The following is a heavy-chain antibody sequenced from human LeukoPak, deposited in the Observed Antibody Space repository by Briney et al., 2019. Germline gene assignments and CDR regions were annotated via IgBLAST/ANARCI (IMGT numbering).Heavy chain of an antibody. CDR1: GFTFSSYA. Sequence: GRSLRLSCAASGFTFSSYAMHWVRQAPGKGLEWVAVISYDGSNKYYADSVKGRFTISRDNAKNSLYLQMNSLRAEDTAVYYCARDISSGNFDYRGQGTLVTVSS. V-gene: IGHV3-30-3*01. CDR2: ISYDGSNK. CDR3: ARDISSGNFDY. J-gene: IGHJ4*02. D-gene: IGHD6-25*01.